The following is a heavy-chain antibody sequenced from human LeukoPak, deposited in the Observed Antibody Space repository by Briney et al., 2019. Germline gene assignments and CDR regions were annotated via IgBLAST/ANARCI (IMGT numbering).Heavy chain of an antibody. D-gene: IGHD4-17*01. J-gene: IGHJ1*01. CDR2: ISYDGSNK. CDR1: GVTFSSYA. V-gene: IGHV3-30-3*01. CDR3: AGSTDDAEYFQH. Sequence: GRSLRLSCAASGVTFSSYAMHWVGQAPGKGLEWVAVISYDGSNKYYADSVKGRFTISRDNSKNTLYLQMNSLRAEDTAVYYCAGSTDDAEYFQHWGQGTLVTVSS.